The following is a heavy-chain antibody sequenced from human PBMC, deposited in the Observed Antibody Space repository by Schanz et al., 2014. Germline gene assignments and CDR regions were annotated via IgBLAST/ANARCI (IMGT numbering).Heavy chain of an antibody. CDR3: ARGPSRGTYYYGMDV. D-gene: IGHD2-2*01. Sequence: QVQLVESGGGVVQPGRSLRLSCAASGFTFSSYAMRWVRQAPGKGLEWVALSSYDVSIKDYSDSVKGRFTISRDNSKDTLSLQMNSLRDEDTAVYSCARGPSRGTYYYGMDVWGQGTTVTVSS. CDR1: GFTFSSYA. V-gene: IGHV3-30*04. J-gene: IGHJ6*02. CDR2: SSYDVSIK.